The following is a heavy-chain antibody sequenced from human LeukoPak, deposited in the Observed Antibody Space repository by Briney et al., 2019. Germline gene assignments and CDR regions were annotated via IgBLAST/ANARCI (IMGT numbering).Heavy chain of an antibody. CDR2: FTSNSGYI. Sequence: GGSLRLSCAASGFSFSSYNMNWVRQAPGKGLEWVSSFTSNSGYIYYADSVKGRFTISRDNAKNSLYLEMNSLRDDDTGVYHCAREALGFDFWGQGTLVTVSS. D-gene: IGHD3-3*01. J-gene: IGHJ4*02. V-gene: IGHV3-21*01. CDR3: AREALGFDF. CDR1: GFSFSSYN.